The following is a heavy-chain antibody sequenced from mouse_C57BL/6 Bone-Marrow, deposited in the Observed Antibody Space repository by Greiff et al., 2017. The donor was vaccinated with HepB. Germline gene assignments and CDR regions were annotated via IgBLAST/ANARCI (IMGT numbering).Heavy chain of an antibody. Sequence: EVQLVESGPGLVKPSQSLSLTCSVTGYSITSGYYWNWIRQFPGNKLEWMGYISYDGSNNYNPSLKNRISITRDTSKNQFFLKLNSVTTEDTATYYCARDLRPWFAYWGQGTLVTVSA. CDR1: GYSITSGYY. CDR2: ISYDGSN. J-gene: IGHJ3*01. CDR3: ARDLRPWFAY. D-gene: IGHD2-12*01. V-gene: IGHV3-6*01.